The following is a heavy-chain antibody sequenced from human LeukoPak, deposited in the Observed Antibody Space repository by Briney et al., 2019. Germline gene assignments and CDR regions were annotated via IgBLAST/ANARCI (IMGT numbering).Heavy chain of an antibody. CDR3: ARGDSGSYRPFDI. Sequence: PGGSLRLSCAASGFTFSSYAMRCVRQAPGKGLEYVSAISSNGGSTYYANSVKGRFTISRDNSKNTLYLQMGSLRAEDMAVYYCARGDSGSYRPFDIWGQGTMVTVSS. J-gene: IGHJ3*02. D-gene: IGHD1-26*01. V-gene: IGHV3-64*01. CDR1: GFTFSSYA. CDR2: ISSNGGST.